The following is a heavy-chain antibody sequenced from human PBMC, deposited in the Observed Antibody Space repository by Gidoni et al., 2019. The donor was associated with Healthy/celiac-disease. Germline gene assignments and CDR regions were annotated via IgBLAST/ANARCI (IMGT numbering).Heavy chain of an antibody. CDR3: ARGVRVVVTAIPRPYYFDY. J-gene: IGHJ4*02. D-gene: IGHD2-21*02. Sequence: QVQLQQWGAGLLKPSETLSLTCAVYGWSFSGYYWSWIRQPPGKGLEWIGDINHSGRTNYNPSLKSRVTISVDTSKNQFSLKLSSVTAADTAVYYCARGVRVVVTAIPRPYYFDYWGQGTLVTVSS. CDR2: INHSGRT. V-gene: IGHV4-34*01. CDR1: GWSFSGYY.